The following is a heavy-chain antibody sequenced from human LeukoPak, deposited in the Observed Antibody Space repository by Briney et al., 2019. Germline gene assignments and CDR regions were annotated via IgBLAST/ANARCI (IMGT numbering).Heavy chain of an antibody. Sequence: PSETLSLTCTVSGGSISSSSYYWGWIRQPPGKGLEWIGSIYYSGSTYYNPSLKSRVTISVDTSKNQFSLKLSSVTAADTAVYYCATYYDILTGYSYFDYWGQGTLVTVSS. CDR1: GGSISSSSYY. CDR3: ATYYDILTGYSYFDY. V-gene: IGHV4-39*07. J-gene: IGHJ4*02. D-gene: IGHD3-9*01. CDR2: IYYSGST.